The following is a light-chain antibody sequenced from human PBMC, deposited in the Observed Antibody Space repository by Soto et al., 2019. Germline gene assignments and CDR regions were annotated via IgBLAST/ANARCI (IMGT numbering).Light chain of an antibody. CDR3: AAWDDSLKGPV. CDR2: NND. Sequence: QSVLTQPPSASETPGQRVTISCSGTSSNIGSNSVSWYHHLPGTAPKLLIYNNDQRPSGVPDRFSGSKSDTSASLAISGLQSEDEADYYCAAWDDSLKGPVFGGGTKVTVL. CDR1: SSNIGSNS. V-gene: IGLV1-44*01. J-gene: IGLJ2*01.